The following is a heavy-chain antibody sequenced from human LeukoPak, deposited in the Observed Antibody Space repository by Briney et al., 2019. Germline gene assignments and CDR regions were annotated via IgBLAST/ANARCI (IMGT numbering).Heavy chain of an antibody. Sequence: GGSLRLSRAASGFTFNNHWMHWVRQAPGKGLVWVARIAGDGSDTDYADSVKGRFTISRDNARNTVYLQMNCLRAEDTAVYYCVRDPYEAYWGQGTLVTVSS. D-gene: IGHD5-12*01. CDR2: IAGDGSDT. CDR3: VRDPYEAY. J-gene: IGHJ4*02. CDR1: GFTFNNHW. V-gene: IGHV3-74*01.